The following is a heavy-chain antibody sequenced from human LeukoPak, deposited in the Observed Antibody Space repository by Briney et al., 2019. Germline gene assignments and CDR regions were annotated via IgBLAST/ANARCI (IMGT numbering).Heavy chain of an antibody. CDR3: ARMIAGYYYYGMDV. Sequence: GASVKVSCKASGYTFTGYYMHWVRQAPGQGLEWMGWINPNSGGTNYAQKFQGRVTMTRDTSISTAYMELSRLRPDDTAVYYCARMIAGYYYYGMDVWGQGTTVTVSS. J-gene: IGHJ6*02. V-gene: IGHV1-2*02. CDR1: GYTFTGYY. D-gene: IGHD2-21*01. CDR2: INPNSGGT.